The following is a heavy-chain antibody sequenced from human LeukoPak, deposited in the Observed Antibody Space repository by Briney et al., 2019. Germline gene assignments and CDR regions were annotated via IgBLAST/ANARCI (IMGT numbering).Heavy chain of an antibody. CDR1: GYTFTSYG. Sequence: ASVKVSCKASGYTFTSYGISWVRQAPGQGLEWMGWISAYNGNTNYAQKLQGRVTMTTDTSTSTAYMELRSLRSGDTAVYYCATLKRGSVFGYFNFWGQGLLVTVSS. CDR2: ISAYNGNT. V-gene: IGHV1-18*01. J-gene: IGHJ4*02. D-gene: IGHD3-3*01. CDR3: ATLKRGSVFGYFNF.